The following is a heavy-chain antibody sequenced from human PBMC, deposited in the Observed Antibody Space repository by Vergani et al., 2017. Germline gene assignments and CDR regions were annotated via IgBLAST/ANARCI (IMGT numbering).Heavy chain of an antibody. CDR1: GFTFSSYG. CDR3: AKGRGKGVDYGDYWYFDL. Sequence: QVQLVESGGGVVQPGRSLRLSCAASGFTFSSYGMHWVRQAPGKGLEWVAVIWYDGSNKYYADSVKGRFTISRDNAKNSLYLQMNSLRAEDTALYYCAKGRGKGVDYGDYWYFDLWGRGTLVTVSS. D-gene: IGHD4-17*01. V-gene: IGHV3-33*03. J-gene: IGHJ2*01. CDR2: IWYDGSNK.